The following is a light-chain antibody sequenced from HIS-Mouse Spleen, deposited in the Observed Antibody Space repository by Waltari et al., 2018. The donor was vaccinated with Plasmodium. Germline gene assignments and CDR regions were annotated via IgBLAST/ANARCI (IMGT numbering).Light chain of an antibody. CDR3: YSTDSSGNHRV. V-gene: IGLV3-10*01. Sequence: SYELTQPPSVSVSPGQTARITCSGDALPKKYAYWYQQKSGQAPVLVIYEDSKQPSGIPERFSGSSSGTIATLTISGAQVEDEADYYCYSTDSSGNHRVFGGGTKLTVL. CDR1: ALPKKY. CDR2: EDS. J-gene: IGLJ3*02.